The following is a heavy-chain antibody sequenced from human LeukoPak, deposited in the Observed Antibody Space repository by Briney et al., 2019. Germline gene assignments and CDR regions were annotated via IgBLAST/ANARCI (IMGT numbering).Heavy chain of an antibody. D-gene: IGHD2-15*01. J-gene: IGHJ4*02. V-gene: IGHV3-23*01. CDR2: ISGSGGST. CDR1: GFTFSSYA. CDR3: AKGYCSGGNCYSDY. Sequence: GGSLRLSCAASGFTFSSYAMSWVRQAPGKGLEWVSAISGSGGSTYYADSVKGRFTISRDNSKNTLYLQMNSLRAEDTAVYYCAKGYCSGGNCYSDYWGQGTLVSVSS.